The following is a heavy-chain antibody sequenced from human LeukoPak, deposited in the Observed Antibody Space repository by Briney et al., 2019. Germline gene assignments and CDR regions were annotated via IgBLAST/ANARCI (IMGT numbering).Heavy chain of an antibody. CDR3: ASHSHAYSSGWYFSF. CDR1: GFTFSSYS. J-gene: IGHJ4*02. D-gene: IGHD6-19*01. CDR2: ISSSSSTI. V-gene: IGHV3-48*01. Sequence: GGSLRLSCAASGFTFSSYSMNWVRQAPGKGLEWVSYISSSSSTIYYADSVKGRFTISRDNAKNSLYLQMNSLRAEDTAVYYCASHSHAYSSGWYFSFWGQGTLVTVSS.